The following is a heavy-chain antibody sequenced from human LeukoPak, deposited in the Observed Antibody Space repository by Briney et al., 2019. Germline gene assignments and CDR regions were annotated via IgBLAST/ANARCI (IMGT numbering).Heavy chain of an antibody. CDR1: GFTVSSNY. V-gene: IGHV3-66*01. CDR3: ARDPAGSGSFY. CDR2: IYSGGST. D-gene: IGHD3-10*01. Sequence: PGGSLRLSCAAPGFTVSSNYMSWVRQAPGKGLEWVSVIYSGGSTYYADSVKGRFTISRDNSKNTLYLQMNSLRAEDTAVYYCARDPAGSGSFYWGQGTLVTVSS. J-gene: IGHJ4*02.